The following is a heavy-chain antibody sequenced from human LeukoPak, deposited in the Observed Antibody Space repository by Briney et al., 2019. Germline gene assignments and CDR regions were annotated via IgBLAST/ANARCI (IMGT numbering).Heavy chain of an antibody. V-gene: IGHV3-21*06. J-gene: IGHJ4*02. Sequence: GGSLRLSCTACGLIFSTSGFNWVRQAPGKGLEWVASIGPTGSDRYHADSIKGRFTITRDNANNFLYLQINSLRAEDTAVYYCATETNGRHYDYWGQGTLLTVSS. CDR2: IGPTGSDR. CDR3: ATETNGRHYDY. CDR1: GLIFSTSG. D-gene: IGHD1-14*01.